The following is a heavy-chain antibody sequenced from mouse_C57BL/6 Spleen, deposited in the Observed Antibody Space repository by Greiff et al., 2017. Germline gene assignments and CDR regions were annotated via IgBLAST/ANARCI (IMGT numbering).Heavy chain of an antibody. CDR2: INPGSGGT. CDR3: AKRGLGRKEGYYFDY. J-gene: IGHJ2*01. Sequence: QVQLKESGAELVRPGTSVKVSCKASGYAFTNYLIEWVKQRPGQGLEWIGVINPGSGGTNYNEKFKGKATLTADKSSSTAYMQLSSLTSEDSAVYFCAKRGLGRKEGYYFDYWGQGTTLTVSS. V-gene: IGHV1-54*01. CDR1: GYAFTNYL. D-gene: IGHD4-1*01.